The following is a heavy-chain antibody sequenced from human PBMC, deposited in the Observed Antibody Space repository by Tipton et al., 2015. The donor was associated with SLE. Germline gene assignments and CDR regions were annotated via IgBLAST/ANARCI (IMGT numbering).Heavy chain of an antibody. Sequence: QLVQSGAEVKKPGSSVKVSCKASGGTFSSHAISWVRQAPGQGLEWMGRIIPILGIANYAQKFQGRVTITADKSTSTAYLQWSSLKASDTAMYYCARPNYYDSSGYYSFDYWGQGTLVTVSS. CDR3: ARPNYYDSSGYYSFDY. D-gene: IGHD3-22*01. V-gene: IGHV1-69*09. J-gene: IGHJ4*02. CDR1: GGTFSSHA. CDR2: IIPILGIA.